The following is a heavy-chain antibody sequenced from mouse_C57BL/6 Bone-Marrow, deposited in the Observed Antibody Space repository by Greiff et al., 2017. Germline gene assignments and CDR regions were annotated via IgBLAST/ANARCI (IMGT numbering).Heavy chain of an antibody. CDR1: GFTFSSYG. V-gene: IGHV5-6*01. J-gene: IGHJ3*01. CDR2: ISSGGSYT. D-gene: IGHD1-1*01. CDR3: AREDYYGSMCAD. Sequence: EVQLVESGGDLVKPGGSLKLSCAASGFTFSSYGMSWVRQTPDKRLEWVATISSGGSYTYYPDSVKGRFTISRDNAKNTLYLQMSSLKSEDTAMYYCAREDYYGSMCADWGQGTLVTVSA.